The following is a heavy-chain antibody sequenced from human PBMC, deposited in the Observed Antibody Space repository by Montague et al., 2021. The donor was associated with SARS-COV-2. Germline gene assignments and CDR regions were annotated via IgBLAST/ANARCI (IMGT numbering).Heavy chain of an antibody. J-gene: IGHJ6*02. CDR2: INHSGST. D-gene: IGHD6-6*01. CDR1: GGSFIGYY. V-gene: IGHV4-34*01. CDR3: AGDGHIAARPADYYGMDV. Sequence: SETLSLTCAVYGGSFIGYYWSWIRQPPGKGLEWIGDINHSGSTNYNPSLQSRVSISVDTSKNQFSPRLRSVTAADTAVNYCAGDGHIAARPADYYGMDVWGQGTTVTVSS.